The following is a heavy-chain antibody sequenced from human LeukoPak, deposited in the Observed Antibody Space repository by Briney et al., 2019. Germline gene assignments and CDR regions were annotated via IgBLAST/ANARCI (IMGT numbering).Heavy chain of an antibody. CDR3: ARDSFYYDSSGLFDY. J-gene: IGHJ4*02. CDR2: IKQDGSEK. D-gene: IGHD3-22*01. Sequence: GRSLGLSCAASGFTFSTYWMSWVRQDPGKGLEWVANIKQDGSEKYYVDSVKGRFTISRDNAKNSLHLQMNSLRAEDTAVYYCARDSFYYDSSGLFDYWGQGTLVTVSS. CDR1: GFTFSTYW. V-gene: IGHV3-7*05.